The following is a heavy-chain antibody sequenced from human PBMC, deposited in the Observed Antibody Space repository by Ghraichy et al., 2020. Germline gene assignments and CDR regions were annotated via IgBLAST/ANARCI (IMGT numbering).Heavy chain of an antibody. Sequence: SETLSLTCTVSGDSITTHFWSWVRQSPGKGLEWIGYVFYNGKTEYAPSLKSRVSMSMDTSKNQLSLRLSSVSATDTAVYYCARHLNTPHCYDFCALDVWGQGTVVTVFS. D-gene: IGHD3-3*01. CDR2: VFYNGKT. CDR1: GDSITTHF. J-gene: IGHJ3*01. V-gene: IGHV4-59*08. CDR3: ARHLNTPHCYDFCALDV.